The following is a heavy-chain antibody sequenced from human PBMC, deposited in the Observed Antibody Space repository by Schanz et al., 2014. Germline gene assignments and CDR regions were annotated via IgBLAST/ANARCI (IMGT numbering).Heavy chain of an antibody. Sequence: QVQLVQSGPAVKKPGASMKVSCKASGYTFTDYSLHWVRQAPGQGLEWMGWINPNSGGTNYAQKFQGRVTMTRDTSINTAYVELSRLRSDDTAIFYCAIGTTARRDRSFHYWGQGTLVTVSS. V-gene: IGHV1-2*02. CDR2: INPNSGGT. D-gene: IGHD6-6*01. J-gene: IGHJ4*02. CDR3: AIGTTARRDRSFHY. CDR1: GYTFTDYS.